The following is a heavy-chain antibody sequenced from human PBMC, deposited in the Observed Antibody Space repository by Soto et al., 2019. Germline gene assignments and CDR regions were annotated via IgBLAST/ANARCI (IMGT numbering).Heavy chain of an antibody. D-gene: IGHD6-13*01. CDR1: GYSFTSYW. V-gene: IGHV5-10-1*01. CDR3: ARWDWVAAAGTDYYYYGMDV. CDR2: IDPSDSYT. J-gene: IGHJ6*02. Sequence: PGESLKISCKGSGYSFTSYWISWVRQMPGKGLEWMGRIDPSDSYTNYSPSFQGHVTISADKSISTAYLQWSSLKASDTAMYYCARWDWVAAAGTDYYYYGMDVWGQGTTVTVSS.